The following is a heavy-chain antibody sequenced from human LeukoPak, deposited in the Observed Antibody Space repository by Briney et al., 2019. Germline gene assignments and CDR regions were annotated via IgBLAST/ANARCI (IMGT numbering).Heavy chain of an antibody. V-gene: IGHV3-30*03. Sequence: GRSLRLSCAASGFTFSSYGMHWVRQAPGKGLEWVAVISYDGSNKYYADSMKGRFTISRDNSKNTLYLQMNSLRAEDTAVYYCATLMVRGVMRPENIDYWGQGTLVTVSS. CDR1: GFTFSSYG. CDR2: ISYDGSNK. CDR3: ATLMVRGVMRPENIDY. J-gene: IGHJ4*02. D-gene: IGHD3-10*01.